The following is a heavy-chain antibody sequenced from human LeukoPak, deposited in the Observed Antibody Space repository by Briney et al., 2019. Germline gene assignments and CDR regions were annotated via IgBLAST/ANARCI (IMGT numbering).Heavy chain of an antibody. CDR3: ASQGGAMVFDY. CDR2: INPSGGST. V-gene: IGHV1-46*01. D-gene: IGHD5-18*01. CDR1: GYTFTSNY. Sequence: ASVTVSCMASGYTFTSNYMHWVRQAPGQGLEWMGIINPSGGSTTYAQKFQGRVTMTRDTSTSTVYMELSSLRSEDTAVYYCASQGGAMVFDYWGQGTLVTVSS. J-gene: IGHJ4*02.